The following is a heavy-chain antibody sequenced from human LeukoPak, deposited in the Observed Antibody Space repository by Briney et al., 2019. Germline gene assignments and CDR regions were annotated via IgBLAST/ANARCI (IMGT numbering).Heavy chain of an antibody. V-gene: IGHV3-23*01. D-gene: IGHD6-13*01. CDR3: AKDRVSSSWSLFDY. CDR2: ISGSGGST. Sequence: GGSLRLSCTASGFTFSEYVMSWVRQAPGKGLEWVSAISGSGGSTYYADSVKGRFTISRDNSKNTLYLQMNSLRAEDTAVYYCAKDRVSSSWSLFDYWGQGTLVTVSS. CDR1: GFTFSEYV. J-gene: IGHJ4*02.